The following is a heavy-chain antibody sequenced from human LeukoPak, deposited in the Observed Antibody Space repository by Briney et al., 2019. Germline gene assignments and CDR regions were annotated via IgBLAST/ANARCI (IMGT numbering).Heavy chain of an antibody. Sequence: GGSLRLSCVGSGFVFSKYAVHWVRQAPGKGLEWVAVVSYDGDFKLYGDSVKGRFTISRDNSKNMLFLQMNDLRPQYAATYFCARDPYSHDSSGFSYFLQYWGQGTVVTVSS. D-gene: IGHD6-19*01. CDR2: VSYDGDFK. J-gene: IGHJ4*02. CDR1: GFVFSKYA. V-gene: IGHV3-30-3*01. CDR3: ARDPYSHDSSGFSYFLQY.